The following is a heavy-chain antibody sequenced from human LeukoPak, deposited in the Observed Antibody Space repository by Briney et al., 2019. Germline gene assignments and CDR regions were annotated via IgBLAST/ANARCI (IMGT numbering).Heavy chain of an antibody. CDR3: GRDALVGYLSFYYMDV. Sequence: SETLSLTCTVSGGPIISHYWTWIRQSPVKGLEWIGDISNSGSTSYNPSLKSRVTISIDTSKNQFSLKLSSVTAADTAVFYCGRDALVGYLSFYYMDVWGKGTTVTVSS. CDR2: ISNSGST. J-gene: IGHJ6*03. CDR1: GGPIISHY. D-gene: IGHD2-15*01. V-gene: IGHV4-59*11.